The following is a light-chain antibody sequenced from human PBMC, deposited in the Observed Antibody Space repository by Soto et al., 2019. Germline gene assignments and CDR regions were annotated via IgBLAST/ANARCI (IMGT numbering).Light chain of an antibody. Sequence: EIVLTQSPGTLSLSPGERAPPPGRASQSLSSSYLAWYQQKPGQAPRLLMYATSSRATGIPDRFSGSGSGTDFTLTISKLEPEDFAVYYCQQYDAGLWTFGHGTKVDIK. CDR2: ATS. CDR1: QSLSSSY. V-gene: IGKV3-20*01. CDR3: QQYDAGLWT. J-gene: IGKJ1*01.